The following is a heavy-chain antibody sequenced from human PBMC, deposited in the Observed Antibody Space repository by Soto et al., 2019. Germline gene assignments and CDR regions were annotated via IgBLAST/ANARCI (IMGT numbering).Heavy chain of an antibody. V-gene: IGHV4-38-2*01. CDR3: ARVVAAAGSSRLDP. CDR1: GYSISSGYY. J-gene: IGHJ5*02. D-gene: IGHD6-13*01. Sequence: SETLSLTCAVSGYSISSGYYWGWIRQPPGKGLEWIGSIYHSGSTYYNPSLKSRDTISVDTSKNQFSLKLSSVTAADTAVYYSARVVAAAGSSRLDPWGQGTLDTVYS. CDR2: IYHSGST.